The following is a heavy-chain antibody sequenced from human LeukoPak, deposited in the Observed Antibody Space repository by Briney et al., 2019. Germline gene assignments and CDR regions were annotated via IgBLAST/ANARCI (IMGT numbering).Heavy chain of an antibody. D-gene: IGHD3-3*01. CDR2: IYYSGST. CDR1: GGSISSSSYY. CDR3: ASYLLSTYYDFWSGYYNYYFDH. J-gene: IGHJ4*02. V-gene: IGHV4-39*01. Sequence: SETLSLTCTVSGGSISSSSYYWGWIRQPPGKGLEWIGSIYYSGSTYYNPSLKSRVTISVDTSKNQFSLKLSSVAAADTAVYYCASYLLSTYYDFWSGYYNYYFDHWGQGTLVTVSS.